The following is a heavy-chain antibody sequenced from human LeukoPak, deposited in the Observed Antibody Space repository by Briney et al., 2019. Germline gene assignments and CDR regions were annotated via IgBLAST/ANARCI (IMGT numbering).Heavy chain of an antibody. D-gene: IGHD6-13*01. V-gene: IGHV1-2*02. Sequence: AASVKVSCKASGYTFSGYYMHWVRQAPGQGLEWMGWINPNSGGTNYAQKFQGRVTMTRDTSFSTAYMDLIRVRSDDTAVYYCVRGFSSSFVFDYWGQGTLVTVSS. J-gene: IGHJ4*02. CDR1: GYTFSGYY. CDR2: INPNSGGT. CDR3: VRGFSSSFVFDY.